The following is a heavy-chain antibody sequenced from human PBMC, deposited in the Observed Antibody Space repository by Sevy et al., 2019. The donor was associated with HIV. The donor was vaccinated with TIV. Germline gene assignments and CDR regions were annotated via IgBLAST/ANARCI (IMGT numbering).Heavy chain of an antibody. CDR3: ARDGWTKPHDY. CDR2: FSFGCGEI. J-gene: IGHJ4*02. V-gene: IGHV3-23*01. CDR1: GFTFSKYS. Sequence: GGCLRLFCAASGFTFSKYSMSWVRQPPGKGLEWVSTFSFGCGEINYADSVKGRFTISRDNSKSSVYLQMNNLRPEDTAVYYCARDGWTKPHDYWGQGTLVTVSS. D-gene: IGHD2-15*01.